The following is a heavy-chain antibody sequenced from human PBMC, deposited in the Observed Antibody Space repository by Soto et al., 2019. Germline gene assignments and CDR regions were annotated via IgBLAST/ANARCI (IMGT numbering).Heavy chain of an antibody. V-gene: IGHV4-39*01. CDR2: IYYSGST. CDR3: ASPHDYGDPNWFDP. D-gene: IGHD4-17*01. CDR1: GGSISSSSYY. J-gene: IGHJ5*02. Sequence: SDTLSLTCTVSGGSISSSSYYWGWIRQPPGKGLEWIGSIYYSGSTYYNPSLKSRVTISVDTSKNQFSLKLSSVTAADTAVYYCASPHDYGDPNWFDPWGQGTLVTVSS.